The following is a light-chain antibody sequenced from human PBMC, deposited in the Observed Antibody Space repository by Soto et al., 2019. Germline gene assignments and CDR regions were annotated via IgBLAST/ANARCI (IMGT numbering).Light chain of an antibody. CDR3: SSYTSRSTQV. CDR2: EVS. J-gene: IGLJ1*01. V-gene: IGLV2-14*01. Sequence: QSALTQPASVSGSPGQSITISCTGTSSDVGGYNYVSWYQQHPGKPPNLMIYEVSNRPSGVSHRYSASKSGNTASLTISGLQAEDGADYYGSSYTSRSTQVFGTGTKLTVL. CDR1: SSDVGGYNY.